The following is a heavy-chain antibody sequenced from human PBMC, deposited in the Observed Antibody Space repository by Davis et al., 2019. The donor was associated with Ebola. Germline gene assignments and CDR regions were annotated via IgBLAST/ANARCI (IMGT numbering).Heavy chain of an antibody. D-gene: IGHD2-15*01. V-gene: IGHV5-51*01. CDR2: IYPDYSDA. Sequence: GESLKISCEGSGYTFPTYWIGWVRQPPGKGLEWRVIIYPDYSDARHSASVEGQVTISVDKFTHSAFLHSSSLKASDTAMYYCERLTGYYRRPNSFVSARGKYYFVYWGQGTLVTVSS. CDR3: ERLTGYYRRPNSFVSARGKYYFVY. CDR1: GYTFPTYW. J-gene: IGHJ4*02.